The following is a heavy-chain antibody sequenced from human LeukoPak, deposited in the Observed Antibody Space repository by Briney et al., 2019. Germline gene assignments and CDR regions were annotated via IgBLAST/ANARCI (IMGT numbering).Heavy chain of an antibody. J-gene: IGHJ4*02. V-gene: IGHV1-69*05. CDR1: GGTFSSYA. CDR3: ARRDGYNYYFDY. CDR2: IIPIFGTA. Sequence: SVKVSCKASGGTFSSYAISWVRQAPGQGLEWMGGIIPIFGTANYAQKFQGRVTITMDESTSTAYMELSSLRSEDTAVYYCARRDGYNYYFDYWSQGTLVTVSS. D-gene: IGHD5-24*01.